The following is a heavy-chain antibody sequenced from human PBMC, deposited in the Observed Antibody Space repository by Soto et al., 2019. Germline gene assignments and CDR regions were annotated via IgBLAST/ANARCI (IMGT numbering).Heavy chain of an antibody. CDR2: ISSSSSYI. D-gene: IGHD3-16*01. V-gene: IGHV3-21*01. Sequence: LRLSCAASGFTFSSYSMNWVRQAPGKGLEWVSSISSSSSYIYYADSVKGRFTISRDNAKNSLYLQMNSLRAEDTAVYYCATPYDYVWGSYEDYYGMDVWDQGTTVTVSS. CDR1: GFTFSSYS. J-gene: IGHJ6*02. CDR3: ATPYDYVWGSYEDYYGMDV.